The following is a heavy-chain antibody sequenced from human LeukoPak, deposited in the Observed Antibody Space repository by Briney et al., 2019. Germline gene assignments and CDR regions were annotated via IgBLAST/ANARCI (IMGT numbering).Heavy chain of an antibody. J-gene: IGHJ6*03. CDR2: INHSGST. Sequence: SETLSLTCAVYGGSFSGYYWSWIRQPPGKGLEWIGEINHSGSTNYNPSLKSRVTISVDTSKNQFSLKLSSVTAADTAVYYCARRGGLPQNNYYGSGSYYNRRQRDYYMDVWGKGTTVTISS. V-gene: IGHV4-34*01. D-gene: IGHD3-10*01. CDR1: GGSFSGYY. CDR3: ARRGGLPQNNYYGSGSYYNRRQRDYYMDV.